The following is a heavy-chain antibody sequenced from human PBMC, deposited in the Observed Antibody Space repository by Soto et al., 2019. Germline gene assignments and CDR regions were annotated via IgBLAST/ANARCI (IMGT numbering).Heavy chain of an antibody. CDR1: GYTFTGYY. V-gene: IGHV1-2*04. J-gene: IGHJ3*02. CDR2: INPNSGGT. CDR3: ARDPSGDGYNSDDAFDI. D-gene: IGHD5-12*01. Sequence: ASVKVSCKASGYTFTGYYMHWVRQAPGQGLEWMGWINPNSGGTNYAQKFQGWVTMTRDTSISTAYMELSRLRSDDTAVCYCARDPSGDGYNSDDAFDIWGQGTMVTVS.